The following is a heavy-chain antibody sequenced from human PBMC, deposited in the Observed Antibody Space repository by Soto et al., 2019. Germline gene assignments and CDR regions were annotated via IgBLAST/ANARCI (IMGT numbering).Heavy chain of an antibody. CDR3: AREVPLVYGMDV. CDR1: GSSITSYY. Sequence: QVQLQESGPGLVKPSETLSLTCTVSGSSITSYYWSWIRQPPGKGLEWIGYIYYSGSTNYNSSLKRRAAISVHTSKNQCSLKLSSVTAADTAVYYCAREVPLVYGMDVWGPGTTVTVSS. CDR2: IYYSGST. V-gene: IGHV4-59*01. J-gene: IGHJ6*02. D-gene: IGHD2-2*01.